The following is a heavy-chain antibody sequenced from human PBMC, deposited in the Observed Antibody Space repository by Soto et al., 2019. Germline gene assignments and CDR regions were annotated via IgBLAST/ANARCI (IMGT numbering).Heavy chain of an antibody. CDR3: ANIHYGSLDY. J-gene: IGHJ4*02. CDR1: GFYFIDSY. V-gene: IGHV3-11*05. Sequence: QEHLVESGGGLVKPGGSLRLSCVVSGFYFIDSYMIWMRQAPGKGLEWVSFISGFSDYTKYADAVKGRFTISRDNAKRSLYLQMDSLRAEDTAIYYCANIHYGSLDYWGQGTLVTVSS. D-gene: IGHD4-17*01. CDR2: ISGFSDYT.